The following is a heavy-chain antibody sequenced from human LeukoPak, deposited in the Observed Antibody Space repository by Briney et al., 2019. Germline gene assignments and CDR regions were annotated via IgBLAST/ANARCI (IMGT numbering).Heavy chain of an antibody. V-gene: IGHV3-74*01. CDR1: GFTFTNYA. J-gene: IGHJ4*02. CDR3: ARGLSVGVAFGDF. CDR2: INLDGSGT. D-gene: IGHD3-3*01. Sequence: PGGSLRLSCAASGFTFTNYAMNWVRQAPGKGLEWVSGINLDGSGTWYADSVKGRFTISRDNAKNTLYLQMNSLTAEDAAVYFCARGLSVGVAFGDFWGQGTLVTVSS.